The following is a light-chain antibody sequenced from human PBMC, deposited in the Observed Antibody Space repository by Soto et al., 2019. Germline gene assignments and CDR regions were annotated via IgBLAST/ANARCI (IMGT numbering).Light chain of an antibody. CDR1: QTINHY. CDR2: DAS. J-gene: IGKJ4*01. Sequence: EIVLTQSPATLSLSPGERATLSCRASQTINHYLTWYQQKPGQAPRLLVYDASYRAIGIPARFSGSGSVTDFTLTISSLEPEDFAVYYCQQRSDWPPRLTFGGGTTVEIK. V-gene: IGKV3-11*01. CDR3: QQRSDWPPRLT.